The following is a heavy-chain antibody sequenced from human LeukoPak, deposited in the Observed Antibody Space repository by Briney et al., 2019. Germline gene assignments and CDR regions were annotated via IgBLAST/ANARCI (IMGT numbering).Heavy chain of an antibody. CDR1: GGSFSGYY. CDR3: ARAPPRDYGSGSCIRGVDY. D-gene: IGHD3-10*01. CDR2: INHSGST. Sequence: PSETLSLTCAVYGGSFSGYYWSWIRQPPGKGLEWIGEINHSGSTNYNPSLKSRVTISVDTSKNQFSLKLGSVTAADTAVYYCARAPPRDYGSGSCIRGVDYWGQGTLVTVSS. J-gene: IGHJ4*02. V-gene: IGHV4-34*01.